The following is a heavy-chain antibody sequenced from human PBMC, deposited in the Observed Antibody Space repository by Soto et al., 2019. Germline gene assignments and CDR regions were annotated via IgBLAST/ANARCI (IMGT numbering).Heavy chain of an antibody. Sequence: QVQLQESGPGLVKPSETLSLTCEVSGASVSHYFWSWVRQPPGKGLEWLGYMSSSGDSISNPATKNRITRSPDISSNHVSPNLSSLTVADTADYYFAISTLALSGGVVPALDVWGPGTLVTVSS. CDR2: MSSSGDS. D-gene: IGHD3-3*01. V-gene: IGHV4-4*08. CDR1: GASVSHYF. J-gene: IGHJ4*02. CDR3: AISTLALSGGVVPALDV.